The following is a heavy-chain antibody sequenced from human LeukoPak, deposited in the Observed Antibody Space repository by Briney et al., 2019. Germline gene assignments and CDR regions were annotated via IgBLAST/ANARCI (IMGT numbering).Heavy chain of an antibody. D-gene: IGHD3-22*01. Sequence: GGSLRLSCAASGFTFSSYGMNWVRQAPGKGLEWVAFIRYDGSNKYYADSVKGRFTISRDNSKNTLYLQMNSLRAEDTAVYYCAKDRDSSGYDCGAFDIWGQGTMVTVSS. V-gene: IGHV3-30*02. CDR3: AKDRDSSGYDCGAFDI. CDR1: GFTFSSYG. J-gene: IGHJ3*02. CDR2: IRYDGSNK.